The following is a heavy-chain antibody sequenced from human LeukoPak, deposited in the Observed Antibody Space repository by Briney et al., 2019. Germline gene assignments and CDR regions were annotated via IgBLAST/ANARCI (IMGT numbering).Heavy chain of an antibody. CDR1: GGSIRSSYYY. CDR2: IYDSGST. J-gene: IGHJ4*02. D-gene: IGHD4-23*01. CDR3: ARAHYGGNSPFDY. V-gene: IGHV4-39*07. Sequence: SETLSLTCTVSGGSIRSSYYYWGWIRQPPGKGLEWIGSIYDSGSTYYNPSLKSRVTISVDTSKNQFSLKLSSVTAADTAVYYCARAHYGGNSPFDYWAREPWSPSPQ.